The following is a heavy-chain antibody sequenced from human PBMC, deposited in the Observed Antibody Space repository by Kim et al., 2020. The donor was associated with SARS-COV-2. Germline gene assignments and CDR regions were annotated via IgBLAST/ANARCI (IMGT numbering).Heavy chain of an antibody. Sequence: GGSLRLSCAASGFTFSDYYMSWIRQAPGKGLEWVSYISSSGSTIYYADSVKGRFTISRDNAKNSLYLQMNSLRAEDTAVYYCARDPWGGIAAAGRPRGFDYGGQGTLVTVSS. J-gene: IGHJ4*02. CDR1: GFTFSDYY. CDR2: ISSSGSTI. V-gene: IGHV3-11*01. D-gene: IGHD6-13*01. CDR3: ARDPWGGIAAAGRPRGFDY.